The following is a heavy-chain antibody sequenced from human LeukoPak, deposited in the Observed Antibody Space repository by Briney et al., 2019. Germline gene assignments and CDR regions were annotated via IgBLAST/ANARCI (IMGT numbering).Heavy chain of an antibody. D-gene: IGHD6-13*01. J-gene: IGHJ4*02. CDR2: IYTSGST. Sequence: SETLSLTCTVSGGSISSYSWSWIRQPAGKGLEWIGRIYTSGSTKYNPSLKSRVTMSVDTSKNQFSLNLSSVTAADTAVYYCARGRGSSWYYFDSWGQGTLVTVSS. CDR1: GGSISSYS. CDR3: ARGRGSSWYYFDS. V-gene: IGHV4-4*07.